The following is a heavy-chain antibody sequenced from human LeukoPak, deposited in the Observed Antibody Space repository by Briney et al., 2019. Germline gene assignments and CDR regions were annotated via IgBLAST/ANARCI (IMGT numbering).Heavy chain of an antibody. V-gene: IGHV4-59*08. CDR1: GGSISSYY. Sequence: SETLSLTCTVSGGSISSYYWSWIRQPPGKGLEWIGYIYYSGSTNYNHSLKSRVTISVDTSKNQFSQKLSSVTAADTAVYYCARQDYYDSSGYFDYWGQGTLVTVSS. CDR2: IYYSGST. D-gene: IGHD3-22*01. J-gene: IGHJ4*02. CDR3: ARQDYYDSSGYFDY.